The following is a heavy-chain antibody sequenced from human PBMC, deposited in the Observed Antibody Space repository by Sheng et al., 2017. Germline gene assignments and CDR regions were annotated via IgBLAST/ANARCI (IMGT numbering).Heavy chain of an antibody. CDR1: GYTFASYW. CDR3: ARVLPHGSGVSLLDY. V-gene: IGHV5-51*03. D-gene: IGHD3-10*01. CDR2: IFPTDSDT. Sequence: EVQLVQSGAEVKKPGESLKISCKGSGYTFASYWIGWVRQMPGKGLEWLGIIFPTDSDTRYSPSFEGQVTISADKSVSTAFLQWSSLKTSDSAMYYCARVLPHGSGVSLLDYWVRGNPGHRLL. J-gene: IGHJ4*02.